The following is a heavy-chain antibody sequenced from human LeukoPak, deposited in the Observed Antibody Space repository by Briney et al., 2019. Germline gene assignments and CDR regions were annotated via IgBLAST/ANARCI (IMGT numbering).Heavy chain of an antibody. D-gene: IGHD4-11*01. CDR3: AKDAQRGFDFSNSLES. J-gene: IGHJ4*02. CDR1: GFTFSHYG. V-gene: IGHV3-33*06. CDR2: IWNDGTDK. Sequence: PGGSLRLSCATSGFTFSHYGMHWVRQAPGKGLEWVAVIWNDGTDKYYGDSVKGRFTISRDNPKNTVYLQMNSLRVEDTAVYYCAKDAQRGFDFSNSLESWGQGTLVTVSS.